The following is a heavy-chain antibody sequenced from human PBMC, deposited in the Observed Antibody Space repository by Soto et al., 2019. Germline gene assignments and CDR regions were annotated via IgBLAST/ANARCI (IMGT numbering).Heavy chain of an antibody. Sequence: QVQLVESGGGVVQPGRSLRLSCAASGFTFSSYGMHWVRQAPGKGLEWVAVISYDGSNKYYADSVKGRFTISRDNSKNPLDLQMNSLRAEDTAVYYCAKDLGGDYGSTPAVWGQGTTVTVSS. CDR1: GFTFSSYG. CDR2: ISYDGSNK. J-gene: IGHJ6*02. V-gene: IGHV3-30*18. D-gene: IGHD3-22*01. CDR3: AKDLGGDYGSTPAV.